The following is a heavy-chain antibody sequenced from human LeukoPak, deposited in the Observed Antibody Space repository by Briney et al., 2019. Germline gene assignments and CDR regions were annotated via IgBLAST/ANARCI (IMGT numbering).Heavy chain of an antibody. D-gene: IGHD6-13*01. CDR1: GDSISSSNW. CDR3: ARGLGAAGDY. J-gene: IGHJ4*02. V-gene: IGHV4-4*02. Sequence: SETLSLTCAVSGDSISSSNWWTWVRQPPGKGLEWIGEINHSGSTNYNPSLKSRVTISVDTSKNQFSLKLSSVTAADTAVYYCARGLGAAGDYWGQGTLVTVSS. CDR2: INHSGST.